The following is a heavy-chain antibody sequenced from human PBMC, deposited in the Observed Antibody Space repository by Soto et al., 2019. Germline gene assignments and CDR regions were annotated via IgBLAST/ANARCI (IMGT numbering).Heavy chain of an antibody. D-gene: IGHD4-17*01. CDR3: ARHKVPFDYVGGEVDY. V-gene: IGHV4-39*01. J-gene: IGHJ4*02. CDR1: GGSISSSSYY. Sequence: QLQLQESGPGLVKPSETLSLTCTVSGGSISSSSYYWGWIRQPPGKGLEWIGSIYYSGSTYYNPSLKSRVTISVDTSKNQFSLKLSSVTAADTAVYYCARHKVPFDYVGGEVDYWGQGTLVTVSS. CDR2: IYYSGST.